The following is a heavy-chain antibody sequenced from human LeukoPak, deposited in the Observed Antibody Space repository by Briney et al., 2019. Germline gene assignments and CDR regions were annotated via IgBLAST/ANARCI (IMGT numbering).Heavy chain of an antibody. J-gene: IGHJ4*02. D-gene: IGHD6-19*01. CDR2: IQQAGSQK. V-gene: IGHV3-7*01. CDR1: GFTFSNYW. Sequence: PGGSLRLSCAASGFTFSNYWMSWVRQAPGKGLEWVANIQQAGSQKYYVDSVKGRFTISRDNAKNSLYLQMNSLRAEDTAVYYCARVLLEQWVLQYYFDFWGQGTLVTVSS. CDR3: ARVLLEQWVLQYYFDF.